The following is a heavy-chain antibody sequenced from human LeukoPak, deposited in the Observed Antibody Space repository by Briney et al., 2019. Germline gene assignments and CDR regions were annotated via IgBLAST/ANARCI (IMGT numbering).Heavy chain of an antibody. V-gene: IGHV1-18*01. CDR3: ARGVDTAMAPGY. J-gene: IGHJ4*02. CDR2: ISAYNGNS. CDR1: GYTFTSYG. D-gene: IGHD5-18*01. Sequence: ASVKVSCKASGYTFTSYGISWVRQAPGQGLEWMGRISAYNGNSNYAQKLQGRVTMTTDTSTSTAYMELRSLRSDDTAVYYCARGVDTAMAPGYWGQGTLVTVSP.